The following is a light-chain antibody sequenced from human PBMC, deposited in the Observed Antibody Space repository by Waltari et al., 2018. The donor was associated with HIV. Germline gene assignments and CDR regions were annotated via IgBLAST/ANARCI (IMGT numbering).Light chain of an antibody. CDR3: CSYAGSHYV. CDR1: SIDGGVYNY. V-gene: IGLV2-11*01. J-gene: IGLJ1*01. Sequence: QSALTQPRSVSGSPGQSVTIYCTVTSIDGGVYNYVSWYQQHPGKAPTFMIYDVSKRPSGVPDRFSGSKSGNTASLTISGLQAEDEADYYCCSYAGSHYVFGTGTKVTVL. CDR2: DVS.